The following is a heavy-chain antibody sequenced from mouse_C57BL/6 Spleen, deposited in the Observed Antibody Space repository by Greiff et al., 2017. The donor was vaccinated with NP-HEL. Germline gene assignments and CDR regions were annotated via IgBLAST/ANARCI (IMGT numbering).Heavy chain of an antibody. J-gene: IGHJ3*01. CDR2: ISYDGSN. V-gene: IGHV3-6*01. CDR3: ARGVIPTWFAY. Sequence: EVQLQQSGPGLVKPSQSLSLTCSVTGYSITSGYYWNWIRQFPGNKLEWMGYISYDGSNNYNPSLKNRISITRDTSKNQFFLKLNSVTTEDTATYYCARGVIPTWFAYWGQGTLVTVSA. CDR1: GYSITSGYY.